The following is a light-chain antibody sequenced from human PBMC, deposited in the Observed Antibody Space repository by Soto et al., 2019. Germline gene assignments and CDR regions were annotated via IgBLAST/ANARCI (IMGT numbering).Light chain of an antibody. V-gene: IGKV1-5*03. Sequence: DRKITQGSYTHSACVGYIVTITCRSSHSITSCVAWYQQKPGKAPKLLIYKASSLEGGVPSRFSGSGSGTEFTLTISILHTDDSASYCCQQYNTYWTFGQGSKVDIK. J-gene: IGKJ1*01. CDR2: KAS. CDR3: QQYNTYWT. CDR1: HSITSC.